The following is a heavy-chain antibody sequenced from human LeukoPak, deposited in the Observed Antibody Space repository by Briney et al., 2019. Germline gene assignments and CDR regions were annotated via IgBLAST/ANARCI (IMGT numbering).Heavy chain of an antibody. V-gene: IGHV1-3*01. CDR2: INAGNGNT. J-gene: IGHJ4*02. CDR3: ARDYDYGSGSYILDY. CDR1: GYTFTSYT. D-gene: IGHD3-10*01. Sequence: ASEKVSCKASGYTFTSYTMHWVRQAPGQRLEWMGWINAGNGNTKYSQKFQGRVTITRDTSASTAYMELSSLRSEDTAVYYCARDYDYGSGSYILDYWGQRTLVTVSS.